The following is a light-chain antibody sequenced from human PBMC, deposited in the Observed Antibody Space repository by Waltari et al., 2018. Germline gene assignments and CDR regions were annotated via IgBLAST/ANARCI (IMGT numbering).Light chain of an antibody. CDR1: NSDVGGYNY. Sequence: QSALPQPPSASGSPGQSVPIPCTGTNSDVGGYNYVSWYQHHPGKAPKLMISEVNKRPSGVPDRFSGSKSGNTASLTVSGLQADDEADYYCTSYAGSHNWVFGGGTKLTVL. CDR2: EVN. CDR3: TSYAGSHNWV. J-gene: IGLJ2*01. V-gene: IGLV2-8*01.